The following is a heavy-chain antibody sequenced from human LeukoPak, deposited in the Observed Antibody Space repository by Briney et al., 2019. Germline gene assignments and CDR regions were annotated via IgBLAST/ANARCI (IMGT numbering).Heavy chain of an antibody. CDR1: GYTFTVYY. Sequence: ASVKVSCKPSGYTFTVYYMHWVRQAPGQGLEWMGWINPNSGGTNYAQKFQGWVTMTRDTSISTAYMELSRLRSDDTAVYYCARASGLYSSGWYYYFDYWGQGTLVTVSS. CDR3: ARASGLYSSGWYYYFDY. D-gene: IGHD6-19*01. V-gene: IGHV1-2*04. J-gene: IGHJ4*02. CDR2: INPNSGGT.